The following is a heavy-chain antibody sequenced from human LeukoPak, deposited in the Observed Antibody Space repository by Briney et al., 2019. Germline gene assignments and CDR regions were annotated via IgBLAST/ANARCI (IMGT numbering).Heavy chain of an antibody. CDR2: INQDGHEK. CDR1: GFTFSSYW. Sequence: PGGSLRLSCVTSGFTFSSYWMTWVRQAPGKGLEWVANINQDGHEKNYVDSVKGRFTISRDNPKNSLYLQMNSLRAEDTAVYFCVRDMDVWAQGTMVIVSS. J-gene: IGHJ6*02. CDR3: VRDMDV. V-gene: IGHV3-7*05.